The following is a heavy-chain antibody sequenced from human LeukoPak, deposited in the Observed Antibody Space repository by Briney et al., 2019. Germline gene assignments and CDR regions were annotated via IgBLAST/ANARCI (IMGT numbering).Heavy chain of an antibody. CDR2: ISGSGTKT. CDR3: AKEWVQSPERVSWGYYYHYGMDV. D-gene: IGHD1-1*01. Sequence: GGSLRLSCAASGFNFKNYVLSWVCQPPGKGLEWVSGISGSGTKTYYGDSVEGRFTISRDNPKNTLYLQMDSLRADDTAVYFCAKEWVQSPERVSWGYYYHYGMDVWGQGTTVTVSS. CDR1: GFNFKNYV. J-gene: IGHJ6*02. V-gene: IGHV3-23*01.